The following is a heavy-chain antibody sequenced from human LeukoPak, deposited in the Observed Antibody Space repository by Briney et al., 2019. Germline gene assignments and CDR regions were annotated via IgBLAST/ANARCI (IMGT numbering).Heavy chain of an antibody. D-gene: IGHD3-22*01. J-gene: IGHJ4*02. CDR2: VSGYNGDT. CDR1: GYTFSRHG. CDR3: AKDIHPGLDSGASCCFDY. Sequence: ASVKVSCKTSGYTFSRHGITWVRQAPGQGPEWMGWVSGYNGDTNYAKSVRGRVTMTTDTSTNTVYVELRSLRSDDTAVYYCAKDIHPGLDSGASCCFDYWGQGTPVTVSS. V-gene: IGHV1-18*01.